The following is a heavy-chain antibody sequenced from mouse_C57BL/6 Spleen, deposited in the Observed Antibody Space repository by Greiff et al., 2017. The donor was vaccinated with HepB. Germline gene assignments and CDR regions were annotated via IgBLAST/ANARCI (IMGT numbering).Heavy chain of an antibody. D-gene: IGHD1-1*01. Sequence: QVQLQQSGPELVKPGASVKISCKASGYAFSSSWMNWVKQRPGKGLVWIGRIYPGDGDTNYNGKFKGKATLTADKSSSTAYMQLSSLTSEDSAVYFCARSGVITTEWGQGTTLTVSS. CDR2: IYPGDGDT. V-gene: IGHV1-82*01. CDR1: GYAFSSSW. CDR3: ARSGVITTE. J-gene: IGHJ2*01.